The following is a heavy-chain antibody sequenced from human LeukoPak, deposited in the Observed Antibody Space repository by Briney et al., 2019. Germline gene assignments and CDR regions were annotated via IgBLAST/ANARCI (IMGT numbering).Heavy chain of an antibody. V-gene: IGHV1-2*02. CDR1: VYTFTGYY. CDR2: INPNSGGT. D-gene: IGHD3-9*01. J-gene: IGHJ4*02. CDR3: AMGNHDISTGYYGTFDY. Sequence: GASVKVSCTASVYTFTGYYMHRVRQAPGQGLEWMGWINPNSGGTNYAQKFQGRVTMTRDTSISTAYMELSRLRSDDTAVYYCAMGNHDISTGYYGTFDYWGQGTLGTVSS.